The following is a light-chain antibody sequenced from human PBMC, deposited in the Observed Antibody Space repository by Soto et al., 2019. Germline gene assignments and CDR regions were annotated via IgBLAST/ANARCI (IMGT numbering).Light chain of an antibody. CDR1: SPNIGSNY. V-gene: IGLV1-47*01. J-gene: IGLJ2*01. CDR3: EAWDNSLSGVA. Sequence: QLVLTQPPSASGTPGQRVTISCSGSSPNIGSNYVYWYQQLPGTAPKLLIYRDNQRPSGVPDRFSGSKSGSSASLAISGLRSEDEADYYCEAWDNSLSGVAFGGGTQLTVL. CDR2: RDN.